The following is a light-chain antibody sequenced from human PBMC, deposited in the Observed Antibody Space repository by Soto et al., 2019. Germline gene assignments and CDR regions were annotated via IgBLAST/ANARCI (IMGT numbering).Light chain of an antibody. CDR3: SSYTASAPFYI. V-gene: IGLV2-14*03. CDR1: RTDVDGYDY. CDR2: DVN. J-gene: IGLJ1*01. Sequence: QSALTQPASVSGSPGQSITISCTGARTDVDGYDYVTWYQQHPGQAPKLMIYDVNNRPSGVSHRFSGSESGDTASLTISGLQAEDDADYYCSSYTASAPFYIFGTGTKLTVL.